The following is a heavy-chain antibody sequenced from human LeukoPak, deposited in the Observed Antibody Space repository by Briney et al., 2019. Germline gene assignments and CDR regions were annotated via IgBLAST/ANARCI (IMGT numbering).Heavy chain of an antibody. CDR3: ARGYYYYSSGYYEH. D-gene: IGHD3-22*01. CDR1: GYTFTGYY. V-gene: IGHV1-2*02. CDR2: INPNSGGT. Sequence: ASVKVSCKASGYTFTGYYMHWVRQAPGQGLEWMGWINPNSGGTNYAQKFQGRVTMTRDTSISTAYMELSRLRSDDTAVYYCARGYYYYSSGYYEHWGQGTLVTVSS. J-gene: IGHJ4*02.